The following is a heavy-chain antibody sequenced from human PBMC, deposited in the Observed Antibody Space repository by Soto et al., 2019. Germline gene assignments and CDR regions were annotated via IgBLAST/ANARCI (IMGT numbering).Heavy chain of an antibody. CDR1: GYSFTSYW. V-gene: IGHV5-51*01. J-gene: IGHJ5*02. Sequence: PGESLKISCKGSGYSFTSYWIAWVRQMPGKGLECMGIIYPGDSDTRYSPSFEGQVTISADKSINTAYLQWSSLMASDSAMYYCARPFDTSGWYDHWGQGTLVTV. CDR3: ARPFDTSGWYDH. CDR2: IYPGDSDT. D-gene: IGHD6-19*01.